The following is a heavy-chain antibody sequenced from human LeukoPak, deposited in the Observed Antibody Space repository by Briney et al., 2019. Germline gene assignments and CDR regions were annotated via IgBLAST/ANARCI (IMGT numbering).Heavy chain of an antibody. CDR2: INWYGGSI. Sequence: GGSLRLSCAASGLTFDDYGMTWVGQAPGHGLEWVSDINWYGGSIGYADSVKGRFTVSRDNAKNSLYLQMNSLRAEDTALYYCAREKYDSSGYYTDNYYFDYWGQGTLVTVSS. V-gene: IGHV3-20*04. CDR3: AREKYDSSGYYTDNYYFDY. J-gene: IGHJ4*02. CDR1: GLTFDDYG. D-gene: IGHD3-22*01.